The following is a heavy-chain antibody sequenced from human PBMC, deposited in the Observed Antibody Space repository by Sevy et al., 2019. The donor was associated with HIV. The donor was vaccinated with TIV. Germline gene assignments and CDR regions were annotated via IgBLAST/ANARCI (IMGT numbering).Heavy chain of an antibody. D-gene: IGHD2-2*01. CDR2: IKKDGSEK. Sequence: GGSLRLSCAASGFTFSNYWMSWVRQAPGKGLEWVANIKKDGSEKYYVDSVKVRFTISRDNAKNSLFLQMNSLRAEDTALYYCARDCSSTSCLWGLDVWGQGTTVTVSS. V-gene: IGHV3-7*03. CDR1: GFTFSNYW. J-gene: IGHJ6*02. CDR3: ARDCSSTSCLWGLDV.